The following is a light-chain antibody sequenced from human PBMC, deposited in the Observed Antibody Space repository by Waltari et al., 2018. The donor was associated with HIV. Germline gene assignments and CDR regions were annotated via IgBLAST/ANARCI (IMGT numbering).Light chain of an antibody. CDR1: QSLLHRNGHNY. V-gene: IGKV2-28*01. CDR3: MQSLQTLT. Sequence: DIVMTQSPLSLSVTPGEPASISCRSSQSLLHRNGHNYLDWYLQKPGQSPQLLIYLGSNRASGVPDRFSGSGSGTDFTLKISRVEADDVGVYYGMQSLQTLTFGGGTKVEIK. J-gene: IGKJ4*01. CDR2: LGS.